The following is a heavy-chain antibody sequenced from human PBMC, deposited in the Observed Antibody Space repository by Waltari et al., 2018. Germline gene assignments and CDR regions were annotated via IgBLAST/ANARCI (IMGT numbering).Heavy chain of an antibody. CDR3: ARCFTSWDYYYYMDV. V-gene: IGHV4-59*01. Sequence: QVQLQESGPGLVKPSETLSLTCTVSGGSISSYYWSWIRQPPGKGLEWIGYIYYSGSTNYNPSLKSRVTISVDTSKNQFSLKLSSVTAADTAVYYCARCFTSWDYYYYMDVWGKGTTVTISS. J-gene: IGHJ6*03. D-gene: IGHD3-16*01. CDR1: GGSISSYY. CDR2: IYYSGST.